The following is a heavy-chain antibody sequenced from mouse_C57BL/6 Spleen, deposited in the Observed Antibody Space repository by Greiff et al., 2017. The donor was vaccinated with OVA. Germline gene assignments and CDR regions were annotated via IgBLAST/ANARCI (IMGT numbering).Heavy chain of an antibody. V-gene: IGHV1-54*01. CDR3: ARSCKYYALDY. CDR2: INPGSGGT. J-gene: IGHJ4*01. CDR1: GYAFTNYL. Sequence: QVQLKEPGAELVRPGTSVKVSCKASGYAFTNYLIEWVKQRPGQGLEWIGVINPGSGGTNYNEKFKGKATLTADKSSSTAYMQLSSLTSEDSAVYYCARSCKYYALDYWGQGTSVTVSS.